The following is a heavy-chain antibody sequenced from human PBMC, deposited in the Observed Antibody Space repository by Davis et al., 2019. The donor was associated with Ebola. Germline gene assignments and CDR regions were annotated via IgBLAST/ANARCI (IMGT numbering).Heavy chain of an antibody. V-gene: IGHV3-23*01. CDR2: VSDGGYTT. Sequence: PGGSLRLSCAASGFTFSSYVMSWVRQAPGKGLEWVSSVSDGGYTTYSADSVKGRFTISRDNSKNTLYLEMNSLTAEDTAVYHCAKIHDSGNWNMIFDYWGQGTLVTVSS. D-gene: IGHD1-1*01. J-gene: IGHJ4*02. CDR3: AKIHDSGNWNMIFDY. CDR1: GFTFSSYV.